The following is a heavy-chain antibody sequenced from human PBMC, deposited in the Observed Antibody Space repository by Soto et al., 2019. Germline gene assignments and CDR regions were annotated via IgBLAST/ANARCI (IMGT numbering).Heavy chain of an antibody. Sequence: PGEALKISCKGSGCSFTSYWIGWVRQMPGKGLEWMGIIYPGDSDTRYSPSFQGQVTVSADKSISTAYLQWSSLKASDTAMYYCARLDIVVVPAATYYGMDVWGQGTTVSVSS. D-gene: IGHD2-2*01. J-gene: IGHJ6*02. CDR3: ARLDIVVVPAATYYGMDV. CDR1: GCSFTSYW. CDR2: IYPGDSDT. V-gene: IGHV5-51*01.